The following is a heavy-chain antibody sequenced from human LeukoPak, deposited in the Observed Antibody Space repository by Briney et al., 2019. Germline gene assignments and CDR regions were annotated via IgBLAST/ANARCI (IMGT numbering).Heavy chain of an antibody. CDR1: GGSISNYY. CDR2: IYYSGST. J-gene: IGHJ5*02. Sequence: SETLSLTCTVSGGSISNYYWSWIRQPPGKGLEWIGYIYYSGSTNYNPSLKSRVTISVDTSKNQFSLKLSSVTAADTAVYYCARAPYSSSWSVTWFDPWGQGTLVTVSS. D-gene: IGHD6-13*01. CDR3: ARAPYSSSWSVTWFDP. V-gene: IGHV4-59*01.